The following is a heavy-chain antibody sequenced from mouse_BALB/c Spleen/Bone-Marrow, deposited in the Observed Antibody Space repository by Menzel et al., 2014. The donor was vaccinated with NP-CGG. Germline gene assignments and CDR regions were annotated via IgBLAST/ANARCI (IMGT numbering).Heavy chain of an antibody. J-gene: IGHJ4*01. Sequence: VQLQQSGTELAKPGASVKMSCKASGYTFTSYWIHWIKQRPGQGLEWIRYINPITGYTEYNQKFKDKATLTADKSSSTAYIQLSSLTSDDSAVYYCARNYDYDGGYCAMDYWGQGTSVTVSS. D-gene: IGHD2-4*01. CDR2: INPITGYT. V-gene: IGHV1-7*01. CDR3: ARNYDYDGGYCAMDY. CDR1: GYTFTSYW.